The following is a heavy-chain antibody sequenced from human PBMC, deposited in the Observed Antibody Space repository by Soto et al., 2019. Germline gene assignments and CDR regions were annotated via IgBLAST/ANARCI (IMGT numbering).Heavy chain of an antibody. CDR3: ARALGGIAAHRGACDI. CDR2: MNPNSGNT. V-gene: IGHV1-8*01. J-gene: IGHJ3*02. Sequence: QVQLVQSGAEVKKPGASVKVSCKASGYTFTSYAINWVRQATGQGLEWMGWMNPNSGNTGYVQKLQGRVTMTRNTSISTAYMELSSMRSEDTAVYYCARALGGIAAHRGACDIWGQGTMVTVSS. D-gene: IGHD6-25*01. CDR1: GYTFTSYA.